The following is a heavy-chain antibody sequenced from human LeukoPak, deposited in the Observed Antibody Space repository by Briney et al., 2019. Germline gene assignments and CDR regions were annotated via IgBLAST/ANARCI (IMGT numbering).Heavy chain of an antibody. CDR3: ARALSSGYYSYFDD. Sequence: GGSLRLSCEVSGLTVIAQYMTWVRQAPGRGLESVSLIYSGDKTYYANSVKGRFIISRDPSKNAVYLQMSNVRAEDTAVYYCARALSSGYYSYFDDWGQGTLVTVSS. J-gene: IGHJ4*02. CDR1: GLTVIAQY. D-gene: IGHD3-3*01. CDR2: IYSGDKT. V-gene: IGHV3-53*01.